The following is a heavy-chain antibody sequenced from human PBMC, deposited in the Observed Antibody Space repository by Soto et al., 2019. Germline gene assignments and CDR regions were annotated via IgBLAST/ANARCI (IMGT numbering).Heavy chain of an antibody. CDR1: GGSISSGGYS. V-gene: IGHV4-30-2*01. J-gene: IGHJ2*01. CDR3: ARVPGL. Sequence: QLQLQESGSGLVKPSQTLSLTCAVSGGSISSGGYSWIWIRQPPGKGLEWIGYIYHRGSTYYNPSLKSRVTISGDRCKNQFSLSLSSVTAAATAVYYCARVPGLWGRGTLVTVSS. CDR2: IYHRGST.